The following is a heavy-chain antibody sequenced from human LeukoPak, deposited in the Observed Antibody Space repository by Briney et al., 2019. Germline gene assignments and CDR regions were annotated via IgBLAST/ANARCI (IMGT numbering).Heavy chain of an antibody. Sequence: PGGSLRLSCAASGFSFTTYWMSWVRQAPGKGLEWVANINQDGTEKHYRDSVKDRFTISRDNAKNSLYLQMNSLRVEDTAVYYCAKLAKYFYGSETYYFFEHWGQGTPVTASS. CDR1: GFSFTTYW. CDR2: INQDGTEK. V-gene: IGHV3-7*01. CDR3: AKLAKYFYGSETYYFFEH. D-gene: IGHD3-10*01. J-gene: IGHJ4*02.